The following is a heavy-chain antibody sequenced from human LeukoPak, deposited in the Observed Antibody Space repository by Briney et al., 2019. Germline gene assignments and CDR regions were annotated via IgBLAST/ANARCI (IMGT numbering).Heavy chain of an antibody. Sequence: ASMKVSCKAFGYTFTNYGVSWVRQAPGQGLEWMGWISAYNGNRDYAQNLQGRVTMTTDTSTSTAYLELRSLRSDDTAVYYCARGAYCGGDCSSSDAFDIWGQGTMVSVSS. J-gene: IGHJ3*02. CDR3: ARGAYCGGDCSSSDAFDI. CDR2: ISAYNGNR. CDR1: GYTFTNYG. V-gene: IGHV1-18*01. D-gene: IGHD2-21*02.